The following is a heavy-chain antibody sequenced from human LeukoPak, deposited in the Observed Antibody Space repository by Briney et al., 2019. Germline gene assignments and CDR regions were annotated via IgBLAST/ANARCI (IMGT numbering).Heavy chain of an antibody. V-gene: IGHV3-23*01. CDR1: GFTFSSYA. J-gene: IGHJ4*02. CDR3: AKGRGTAVTSAANY. Sequence: PGGSLRLSCSASGFTFSSYAMSWVRQARGKGLEWVSSISGSGDNTYYADSVKDRFSISRDNSKTTVSLQMNSLRAEDTAVYYCAKGRGTAVTSAANYWGQGTLVTVSS. D-gene: IGHD4-17*01. CDR2: ISGSGDNT.